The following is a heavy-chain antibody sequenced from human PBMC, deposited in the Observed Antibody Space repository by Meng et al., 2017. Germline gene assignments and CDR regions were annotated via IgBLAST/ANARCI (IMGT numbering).Heavy chain of an antibody. Sequence: SVKVSCKASGGTFSSYAISWVRQAPGQGLEWMGGIIPIFGTANYAQKFQGRVTITADESTSTAYMELSSLRSEDTAVYYCARDVSRGRGDYIWFDPWGQGTLVTVSS. CDR1: GGTFSSYA. J-gene: IGHJ5*02. CDR3: ARDVSRGRGDYIWFDP. D-gene: IGHD4-17*01. CDR2: IIPIFGTA. V-gene: IGHV1-69*13.